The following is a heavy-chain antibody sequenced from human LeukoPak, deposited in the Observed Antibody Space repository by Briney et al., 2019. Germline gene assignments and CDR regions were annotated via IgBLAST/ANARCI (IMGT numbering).Heavy chain of an antibody. CDR2: IKQDGSEK. CDR1: GFTLSNRW. Sequence: GGSLRLSCEVSGFTLSNRWMTWVRQAPGQGLEWVANIKQDGSEKHYVDSVKGRFTISRDNAKNSLYLQMNSLRAEDTAVYYCARDRQIAYWGQGTLVTVSS. CDR3: ARDRQIAY. J-gene: IGHJ4*02. V-gene: IGHV3-7*01.